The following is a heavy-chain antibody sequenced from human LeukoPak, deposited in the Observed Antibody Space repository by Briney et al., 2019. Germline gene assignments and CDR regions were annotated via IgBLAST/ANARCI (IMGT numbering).Heavy chain of an antibody. CDR3: AEEIFGSGSYLDY. CDR1: GFAFNTYA. CDR2: IWHDGSHK. J-gene: IGHJ4*02. Sequence: PGGSLRLSCEASGFAFNTYAMHWVRQAPGKGLEWVTLIWHDGSHKFYIDSVRGRFTISRDNSKNTVYLQMNGLRAEDTAVYYCAEEIFGSGSYLDYWAQGPLVAVSS. D-gene: IGHD3-10*01. V-gene: IGHV3-33*06.